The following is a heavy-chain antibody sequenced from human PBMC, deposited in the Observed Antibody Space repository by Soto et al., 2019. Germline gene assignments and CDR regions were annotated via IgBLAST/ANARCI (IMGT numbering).Heavy chain of an antibody. V-gene: IGHV1-18*01. J-gene: IGHJ4*02. Sequence: QVQLVQSGAEVKKPGASVKVSCKTSGYTLTSYGISWVRQAPGQGLEWMGWISAYNGNTNYAQNLQGILTMTTDTSTSIAYMELRSLRSDDTAVYYWARDNAGDFWSGYPHYYFDYWGQGTLVTVSS. CDR2: ISAYNGNT. CDR3: ARDNAGDFWSGYPHYYFDY. D-gene: IGHD3-3*01. CDR1: GYTLTSYG.